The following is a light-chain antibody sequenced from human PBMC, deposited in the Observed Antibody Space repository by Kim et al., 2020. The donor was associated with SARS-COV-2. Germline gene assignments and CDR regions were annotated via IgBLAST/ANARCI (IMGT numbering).Light chain of an antibody. Sequence: GKTGTVTSTRSSGSIASNYVQWYQQRPGSAPTTVIYEDNQRPSGVPDRFSGSIDSSSNSASLPISGLKTEDEADYYCQSYDSSNWVFGGGTQLTVL. CDR2: EDN. V-gene: IGLV6-57*03. J-gene: IGLJ3*02. CDR3: QSYDSSNWV. CDR1: SGSIASNY.